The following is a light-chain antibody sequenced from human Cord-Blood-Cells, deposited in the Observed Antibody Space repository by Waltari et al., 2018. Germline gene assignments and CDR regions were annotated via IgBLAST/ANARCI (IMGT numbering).Light chain of an antibody. Sequence: DIVMTQSPLPLPVTPGEPASISCRSSQSLLHRNGYNYLDWYLQKPGQSPHLLIYLGSNRASGVPDRFSGGGSGTDCTLKISRVEAEDVGVYYCMQALQTPYTFGQGTKLEIK. CDR2: LGS. J-gene: IGKJ2*01. CDR1: QSLLHRNGYNY. V-gene: IGKV2-28*01. CDR3: MQALQTPYT.